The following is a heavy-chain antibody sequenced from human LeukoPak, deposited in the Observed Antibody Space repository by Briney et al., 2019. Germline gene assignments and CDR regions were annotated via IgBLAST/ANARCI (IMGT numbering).Heavy chain of an antibody. V-gene: IGHV1-69*01. Sequence: SVKVSSKTSGGALRNRSLSWVRQALGQGLEWMGDIISPFGTTNYTQKFPGRVTITADQSPSTAYMERSSLRFEGTAVYYSARRYCSGWYGFDYWGQGTVVTLS. J-gene: IGHJ4*02. CDR1: GGALRNRS. D-gene: IGHD6-19*01. CDR3: ARRYCSGWYGFDY. CDR2: IISPFGTT.